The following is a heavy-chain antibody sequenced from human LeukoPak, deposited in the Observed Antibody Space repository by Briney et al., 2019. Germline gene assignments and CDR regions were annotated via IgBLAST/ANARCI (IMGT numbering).Heavy chain of an antibody. Sequence: GVSLRLSCAASGFTFSSHWMSWVRQGPGKGLEWVANIKYDGSGKYYMDSVKGRFTVSRDNAKNSLYLQLSSLRAEDTAVYYCVRDFTWTTGDEIWGQGTLVTVSS. D-gene: IGHD7-27*01. CDR3: VRDFTWTTGDEI. V-gene: IGHV3-7*01. CDR1: GFTFSSHW. J-gene: IGHJ4*02. CDR2: IKYDGSGK.